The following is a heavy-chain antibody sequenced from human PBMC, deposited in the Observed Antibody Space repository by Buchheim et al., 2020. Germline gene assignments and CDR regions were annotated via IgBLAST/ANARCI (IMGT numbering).Heavy chain of an antibody. CDR1: GFTFSSYA. J-gene: IGHJ4*02. CDR2: IRNSGDTT. D-gene: IGHD1-26*01. V-gene: IGHV3-23*04. CDR3: AKWRVPGRTTGTYFNYFDY. Sequence: EVQLVESGGDLVQPGGSLRLSCAASGFTFSSYAMSWVRQTPGKGLEWVSAIRNSGDTTYYADSVKGRFTISSDNSKKHLYLQMNSLRAEDTALYYCAKWRVPGRTTGTYFNYFDYWGQGTL.